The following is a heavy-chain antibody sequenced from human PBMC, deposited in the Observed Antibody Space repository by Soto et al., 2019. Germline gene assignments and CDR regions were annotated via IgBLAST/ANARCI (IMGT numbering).Heavy chain of an antibody. CDR3: ARYVPAAMAPRVYYYYGMDV. CDR1: GFTFSNYE. J-gene: IGHJ6*02. Sequence: GGSLRLSCAASGFTFSNYEMHWVRQAPGKGLEYVSGISNNGAHTDYAKSVKGRFTISRDNSENTLYLQMGSLRAEDTAVYYCARYVPAAMAPRVYYYYGMDVWGQGTTVTVSS. D-gene: IGHD2-2*01. CDR2: ISNNGAHT. V-gene: IGHV3-64*01.